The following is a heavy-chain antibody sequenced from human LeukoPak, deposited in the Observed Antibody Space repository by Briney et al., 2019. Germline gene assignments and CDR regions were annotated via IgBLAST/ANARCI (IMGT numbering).Heavy chain of an antibody. D-gene: IGHD7-27*01. CDR2: ITTSDGNT. V-gene: IGHV3-23*01. CDR3: AKDGGLWVSAHWGDS. J-gene: IGHJ4*02. Sequence: GGSLRLSCAASGFTFSSYTMSWVRQAPGKGLEWVSTITTSDGNTYYADSVKGRFTVSRDNSKDALYLQMNSLRAEDTAVYYCAKDGGLWVSAHWGDSWGRGTLVTVSS. CDR1: GFTFSSYT.